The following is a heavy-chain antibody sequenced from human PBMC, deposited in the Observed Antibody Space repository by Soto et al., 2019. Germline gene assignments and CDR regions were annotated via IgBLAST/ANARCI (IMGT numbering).Heavy chain of an antibody. V-gene: IGHV4-34*01. J-gene: IGHJ4*02. CDR2: INHSGSS. D-gene: IGHD2-8*02. CDR3: ARDKITGLFDY. CDR1: GGSFSGYD. Sequence: QVQLQQWGAGLLKPSETLSLTCAVYGGSFSGYDWTWIRQPPGTGLEWIGEINHSGSSNYNPSLKNRVTTPVDPSKHQFSLKLTSVTAADTAVYYCARDKITGLFDYWGQGTLGTVSS.